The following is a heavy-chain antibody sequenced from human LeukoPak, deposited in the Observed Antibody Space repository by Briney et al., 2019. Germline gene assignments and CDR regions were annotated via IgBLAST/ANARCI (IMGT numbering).Heavy chain of an antibody. V-gene: IGHV4-31*03. Sequence: SETLSLTCTVSGGSISSGGYYWSWIRQHPGKGLEWIGYIYYSGSTYYNPSLKSRVTISVDTSKNQFSLKLSSVTAADTAVYYCARGDTPRFRDGYNFGGGYYYYGMDVWGQGTTVTVSS. CDR1: GGSISSGGYY. CDR2: IYYSGST. J-gene: IGHJ6*02. D-gene: IGHD5-24*01. CDR3: ARGDTPRFRDGYNFGGGYYYYGMDV.